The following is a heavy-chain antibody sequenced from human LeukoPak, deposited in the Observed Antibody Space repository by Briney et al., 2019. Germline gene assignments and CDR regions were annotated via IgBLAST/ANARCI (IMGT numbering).Heavy chain of an antibody. CDR1: GGSISSYY. Sequence: SETLSLTCTVSGGSISSYYWSWIRQPPGKGLEWIGYIYYSGSTNYNPSLKSRVTISVDTSKNQFSLKLSSVTAADTAVYYCARDITMVRGLVYYGMDVWGQGTTVTVSS. D-gene: IGHD3-10*01. V-gene: IGHV4-59*01. J-gene: IGHJ6*02. CDR2: IYYSGST. CDR3: ARDITMVRGLVYYGMDV.